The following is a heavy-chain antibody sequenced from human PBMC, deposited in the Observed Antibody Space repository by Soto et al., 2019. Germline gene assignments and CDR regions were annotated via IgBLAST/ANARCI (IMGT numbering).Heavy chain of an antibody. CDR1: GYTFTGYY. V-gene: IGHV1-2*04. CDR3: ARGFAGTTEGLYAFDI. CDR2: INPNSGGT. Sequence: ASVKVSCKASGYTFTGYYMHWVRQAPGQGLEWMGWINPNSGGTNYAQKFQGWVTMTRDTSISTAYMELSRLRSDDTAVYYCARGFAGTTEGLYAFDIWGQGTMVTVSS. J-gene: IGHJ3*02. D-gene: IGHD1-7*01.